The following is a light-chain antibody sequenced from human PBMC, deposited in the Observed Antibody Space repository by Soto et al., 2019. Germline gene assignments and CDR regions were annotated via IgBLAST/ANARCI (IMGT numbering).Light chain of an antibody. CDR1: QSVSSY. CDR3: QQRSNWPIT. V-gene: IGKV3-11*01. J-gene: IGKJ5*01. CDR2: DAS. Sequence: ELVLIPSPSTLSLSPGARATLSCRASQSVSSYLAWYQQKPGQAPRLLIYDASNRATGIPARFSGSGSGTDFTLTISSLEPEDFAVYYCQQRSNWPITFGQGTRLEIK.